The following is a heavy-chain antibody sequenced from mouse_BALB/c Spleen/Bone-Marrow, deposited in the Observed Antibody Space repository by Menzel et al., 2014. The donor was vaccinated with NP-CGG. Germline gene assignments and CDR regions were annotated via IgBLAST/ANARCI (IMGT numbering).Heavy chain of an antibody. Sequence: EVMLVESGGGLVQPGGSRRLSCAASGFTFSSFGMHWVRQAPEKGLEWVAYISSGSSTIYYADTVKGRFTISRDNPKNTLFLQMTSLRFEDTAMYYCAREATVVAKDYFDYWGQGTTLTVSS. J-gene: IGHJ2*01. CDR1: GFTFSSFG. D-gene: IGHD1-1*01. CDR3: AREATVVAKDYFDY. CDR2: ISSGSSTI. V-gene: IGHV5-17*02.